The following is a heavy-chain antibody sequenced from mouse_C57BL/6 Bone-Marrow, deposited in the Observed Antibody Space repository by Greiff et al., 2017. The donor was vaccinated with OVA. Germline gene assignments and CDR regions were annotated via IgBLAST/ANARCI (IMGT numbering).Heavy chain of an antibody. CDR1: GFSLTSYG. V-gene: IGHV2-5*01. CDR3: AKNYYSNYVAWFAY. J-gene: IGHJ3*01. D-gene: IGHD2-5*01. CDR2: IWRGGST. Sequence: VMLVESGPGLVQPSQSLSITCTVSGFSLTSYGVHWVRQSPGKGLEWLGVIWRGGSTDYNAAFMSRLSITKDNSKSQVFFKMNSLQADDTAIYYCAKNYYSNYVAWFAYWGQGTLVTVSA.